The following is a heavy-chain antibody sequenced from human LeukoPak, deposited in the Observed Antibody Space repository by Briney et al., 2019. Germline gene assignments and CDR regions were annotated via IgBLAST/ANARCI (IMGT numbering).Heavy chain of an antibody. CDR3: ASGATMVRY. V-gene: IGHV3-21*01. CDR2: ISSSSTYI. J-gene: IGHJ4*02. CDR1: GFTFSTYT. D-gene: IGHD3-10*01. Sequence: PGGSLRLSCAASGFTFSTYTVNWVRQAPGKGLEWVSYISSSSTYIYYADSVKGRFTISRDNAKNSLYLQMNNLRAEDTAVCYCASGATMVRYWGQGTLVTVAS.